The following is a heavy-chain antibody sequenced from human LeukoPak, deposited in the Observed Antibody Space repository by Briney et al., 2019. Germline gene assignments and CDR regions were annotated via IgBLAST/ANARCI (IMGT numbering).Heavy chain of an antibody. CDR2: INHSGST. J-gene: IGHJ3*02. V-gene: IGHV4-34*01. Sequence: SETLSLTCAVYGGSFSGYYWSWIRQPPGKGLEWIGEINHSGSTNYNPSLKSRVTISVDTSKNQFSLKLSSVTAAGTAVYYCARAGDYSKAFDIWGQGTMVTVSS. CDR3: ARAGDYSKAFDI. CDR1: GGSFSGYY. D-gene: IGHD2-21*01.